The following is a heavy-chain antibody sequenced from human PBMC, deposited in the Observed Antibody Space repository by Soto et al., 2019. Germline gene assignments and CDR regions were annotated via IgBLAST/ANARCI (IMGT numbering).Heavy chain of an antibody. CDR1: GYSFTGYW. CDR2: IYPGDSDT. J-gene: IGHJ4*02. CDR3: ARKPPYSSGWYFFDY. D-gene: IGHD6-19*01. Sequence: PGESLKISCKGSGYSFTGYWIGWVRQMPGKGLEWMGIIYPGDSDTRYSPSFQGQVTISADKSISTAYLQWSSLKASDTAMYYCARKPPYSSGWYFFDYWGQGTLVTVSS. V-gene: IGHV5-51*01.